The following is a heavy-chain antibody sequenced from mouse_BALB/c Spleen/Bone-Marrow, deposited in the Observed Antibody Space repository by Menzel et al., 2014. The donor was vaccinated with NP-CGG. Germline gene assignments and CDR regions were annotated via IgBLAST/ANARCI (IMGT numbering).Heavy chain of an antibody. J-gene: IGHJ2*01. Sequence: QVQLKDSGPGLVAPSQSLSITCTVSGFSLTSYGVHWVRQPPGKGLEWLGVIWAGGSTNYNSALMSRLSISKDNSKSQVLLKMNSLQTDDTAMYYCARTGFDYWGQGTTLSVSS. CDR1: GFSLTSYG. CDR3: ARTGFDY. D-gene: IGHD4-1*01. CDR2: IWAGGST. V-gene: IGHV2-9*02.